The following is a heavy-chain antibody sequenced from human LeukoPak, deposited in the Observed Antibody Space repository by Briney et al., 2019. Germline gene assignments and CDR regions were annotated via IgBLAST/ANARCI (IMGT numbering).Heavy chain of an antibody. CDR1: GYSIISGNH. CDR3: ATDEGWPTEYFQH. J-gene: IGHJ1*01. CDR2: IYRDGST. Sequence: PSETLSLTCAVSGYSIISGNHSAWIRQPPGKGLEWIGSIYRDGSTYYNPSLKSRITMSVDTSKNQFSLDVNSVTAAVPAVYYCATDEGWPTEYFQHWGQGTLVTVSS. V-gene: IGHV4-38-2*02. D-gene: IGHD6-19*01.